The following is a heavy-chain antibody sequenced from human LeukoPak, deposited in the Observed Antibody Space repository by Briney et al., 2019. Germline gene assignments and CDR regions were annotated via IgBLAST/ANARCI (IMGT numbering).Heavy chain of an antibody. V-gene: IGHV3-21*01. D-gene: IGHD2-15*01. J-gene: IGHJ4*02. Sequence: GGSLRLSCAASGFTFSDSSMNWVRQAPGKGLEWVSSITSSSSFISYAASVKGRSTISRDNAKNSLYLHMNSLRVEDTAVYYCARGIVPAAFDFWGQGTLVTVSS. CDR2: ITSSSSFI. CDR3: ARGIVPAAFDF. CDR1: GFTFSDSS.